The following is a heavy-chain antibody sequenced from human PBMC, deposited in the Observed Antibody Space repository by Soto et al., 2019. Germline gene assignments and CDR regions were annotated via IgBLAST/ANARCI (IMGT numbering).Heavy chain of an antibody. D-gene: IGHD5-12*01. Sequence: ASVKVSCKASGYTFTDYYMHWVRQAPGQGLEWMGWINPNSGGTNYAQKFQGWVTMTRDTSISTAYMELSRLKSDDTAIYYCERVREWGATTYFDFWGQGALVNVSS. CDR1: GYTFTDYY. V-gene: IGHV1-2*04. CDR2: INPNSGGT. J-gene: IGHJ4*02. CDR3: ERVREWGATTYFDF.